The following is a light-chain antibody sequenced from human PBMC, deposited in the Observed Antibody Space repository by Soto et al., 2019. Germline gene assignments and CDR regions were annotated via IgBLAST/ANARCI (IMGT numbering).Light chain of an antibody. J-gene: IGKJ5*01. CDR2: AAS. CDR1: QGISSY. V-gene: IGKV1-39*01. Sequence: DIQMTQSPSTLSGSVGDRVTIPCRASQGISSYLNWYQQKPGKAPNFLIYAASTLQTGVPSRFSGSGSGTDFTLTVNSLQPEDFATYYCQQGYTSAITFGQGTRLEIK. CDR3: QQGYTSAIT.